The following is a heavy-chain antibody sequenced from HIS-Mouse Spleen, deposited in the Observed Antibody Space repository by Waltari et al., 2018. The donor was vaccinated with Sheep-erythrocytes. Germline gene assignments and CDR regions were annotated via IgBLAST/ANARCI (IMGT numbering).Heavy chain of an antibody. CDR3: ARDDYGLNWFDP. J-gene: IGHJ5*02. V-gene: IGHV4-39*07. CDR1: GGSISSSSYY. D-gene: IGHD4-17*01. CDR2: IYYSGRT. Sequence: QLQLQESGPGLVKPSETLSLTCTVSGGSISSSSYYWGWIRQPPGKGLEWIGSIYYSGRTYYNPALKSRVTISVDTSKNQFSLKLSSVTAADTAVYYCARDDYGLNWFDPWGQGTLVTVSS.